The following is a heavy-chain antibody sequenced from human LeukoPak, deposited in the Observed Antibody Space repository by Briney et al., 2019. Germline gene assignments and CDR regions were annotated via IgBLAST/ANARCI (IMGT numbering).Heavy chain of an antibody. Sequence: SSETLSLTCTVSGYSISSGYYWGWIRQPPGKGLEWIGSIYHSGSTYYNPSLKSRVTISVDTSKNQFSLKLSAVTAADTAVYYCARGFGSVTMVRGVIIPWFDPWDQGTLVTVSS. V-gene: IGHV4-38-2*02. J-gene: IGHJ5*02. CDR3: ARGFGSVTMVRGVIIPWFDP. CDR2: IYHSGST. CDR1: GYSISSGYY. D-gene: IGHD3-10*01.